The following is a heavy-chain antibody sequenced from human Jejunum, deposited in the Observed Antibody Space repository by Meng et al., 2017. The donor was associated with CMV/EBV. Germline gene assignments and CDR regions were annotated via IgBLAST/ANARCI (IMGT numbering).Heavy chain of an antibody. CDR3: ATLPIFYYAMDV. J-gene: IGHJ6*02. CDR1: GVTFSAYA. CDR2: IIPVLGKP. D-gene: IGHD2-21*02. V-gene: IGHV1-69*04. Sequence: SGVTFSAYAISWVRQPPGQGLEWMGRIIPVLGKPTYALKFQDRITITADKFTSTAYMELSSLRSEDTAVYYCATLPIFYYAMDVWGQGTTVTVSS.